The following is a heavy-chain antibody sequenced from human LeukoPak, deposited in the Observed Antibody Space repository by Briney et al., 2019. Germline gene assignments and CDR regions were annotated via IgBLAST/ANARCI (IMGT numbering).Heavy chain of an antibody. CDR1: GFTFSSYA. J-gene: IGHJ4*02. V-gene: IGHV3-23*01. Sequence: GGSLRLSCAVSGFTFSSYAMSWVRQAPGKGLEWVSAISGSGDNTYYADSVKGRFAISRDNSKNTLYLQMNSLRAEDTAVYYCAKENNWNDGRFNYFDYWGQGTLVTVSS. CDR3: AKENNWNDGRFNYFDY. D-gene: IGHD1-20*01. CDR2: ISGSGDNT.